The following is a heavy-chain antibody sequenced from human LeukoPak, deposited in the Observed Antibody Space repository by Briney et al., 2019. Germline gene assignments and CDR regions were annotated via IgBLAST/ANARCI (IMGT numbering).Heavy chain of an antibody. Sequence: GGSLRLSCAASGFTFSSYAMSWVRQAPGKGLEWVSVISNSAGSTFYADSVKGRFTISRDNSKHTLYLQMNSLRAEDTAVYYCAKRASGSGTSLYYFDYWGQGTLVTVSS. V-gene: IGHV3-23*01. CDR3: AKRASGSGTSLYYFDY. J-gene: IGHJ4*02. CDR2: ISNSAGST. CDR1: GFTFSSYA. D-gene: IGHD3-10*01.